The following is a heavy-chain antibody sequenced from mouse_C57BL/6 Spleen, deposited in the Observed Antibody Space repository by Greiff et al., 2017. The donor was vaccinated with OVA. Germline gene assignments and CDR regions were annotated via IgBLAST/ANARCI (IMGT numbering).Heavy chain of an antibody. CDR1: GYTFTNYW. Sequence: QVHVKQSGAELVRPGTSVKMSCKASGYTFTNYWIGWAKQRPGHGLEWIGDIYPGGGYTNNNEKVKGKATLTADKSSSAAYMQFSSLTSEDSAIYYCARYYYDYDGLAYWGQGTLVTVSA. V-gene: IGHV1-63*01. D-gene: IGHD2-4*01. CDR3: ARYYYDYDGLAY. CDR2: IYPGGGYT. J-gene: IGHJ3*01.